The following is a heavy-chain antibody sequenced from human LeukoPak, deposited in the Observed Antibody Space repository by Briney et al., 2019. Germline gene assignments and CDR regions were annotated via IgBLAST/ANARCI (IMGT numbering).Heavy chain of an antibody. D-gene: IGHD2-15*01. Sequence: GGSLRLSCAASGFTSSSYSMNWVRQAPGKGLEWISYISNDARVTEYADSVKGRFTISRDNAKNTLYLQMSGLRVDDTAVYYCAREKVVAAQYYYYGMDVWGQGTTVTVSS. V-gene: IGHV3-74*01. J-gene: IGHJ6*02. CDR3: AREKVVAAQYYYYGMDV. CDR1: GFTSSSYS. CDR2: ISNDARVT.